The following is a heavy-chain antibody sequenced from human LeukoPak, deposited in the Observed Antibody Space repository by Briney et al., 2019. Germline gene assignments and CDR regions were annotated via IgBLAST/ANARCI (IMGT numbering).Heavy chain of an antibody. D-gene: IGHD2-21*02. J-gene: IGHJ5*02. V-gene: IGHV3-23*01. CDR2: ISGSGGST. CDR1: GFTISSYA. CDR3: AKDPRYCGGDCYRPHWFDP. Sequence: GGSLRLSCAASGFTISSYAMSWVRQAPGKGLEWVSAISGSGGSTYYADSVKGRFTISRDNSKNTLYLQMNSLRAEDTAVYYCAKDPRYCGGDCYRPHWFDPWGQGTLVTVSS.